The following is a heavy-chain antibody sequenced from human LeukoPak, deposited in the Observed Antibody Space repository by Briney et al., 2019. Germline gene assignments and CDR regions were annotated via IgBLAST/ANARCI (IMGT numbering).Heavy chain of an antibody. D-gene: IGHD3-22*01. V-gene: IGHV4-38-2*02. Sequence: SETLSLTCTVSGYSISSGYYWGWIRQPPGKGLEWIGSIYHSGSTYYNPSLKSRVTISVDTSKNQFSLKLSSVTAADTAVYYCARVWNYYDSSGYFDYWGQGTLVTVSS. CDR2: IYHSGST. CDR3: ARVWNYYDSSGYFDY. J-gene: IGHJ4*02. CDR1: GYSISSGYY.